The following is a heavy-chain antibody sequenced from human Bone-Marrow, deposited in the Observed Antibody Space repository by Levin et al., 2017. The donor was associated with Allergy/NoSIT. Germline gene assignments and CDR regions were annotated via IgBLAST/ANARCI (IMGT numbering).Heavy chain of an antibody. Sequence: GESLKISCKASGYTFTAYYMHWVRQAPGQGLEWVGRINPHSGGTHFAQKFQGRVTMTRDTSISTAYMELTSLTSDDTAVYYCARRDFGAFWYFDLWGRGTLITVSS. CDR2: INPHSGGT. D-gene: IGHD3-10*01. J-gene: IGHJ2*01. CDR3: ARRDFGAFWYFDL. CDR1: GYTFTAYY. V-gene: IGHV1-2*06.